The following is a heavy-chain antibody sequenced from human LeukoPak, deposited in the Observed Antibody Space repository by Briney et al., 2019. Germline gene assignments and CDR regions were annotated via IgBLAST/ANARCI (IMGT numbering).Heavy chain of an antibody. CDR3: ARDVSRDVSCYTS. D-gene: IGHD2-2*02. Sequence: GGSLRLSCAASGFSFSTSSMNWVRQPPGKGLEWVSSISSSGRYIYYADSMKGRFTISRDNARNSVYLQMNSLRAEDTAVYHCARDVSRDVSCYTSWGQGTLVTVSS. CDR1: GFSFSTSS. J-gene: IGHJ4*02. V-gene: IGHV3-21*01. CDR2: ISSSGRYI.